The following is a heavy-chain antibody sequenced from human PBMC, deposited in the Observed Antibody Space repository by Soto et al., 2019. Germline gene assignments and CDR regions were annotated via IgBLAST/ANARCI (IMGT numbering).Heavy chain of an antibody. CDR1: GFTFTGHY. CDR2: INPNSGGT. J-gene: IGHJ4*02. CDR3: ARTHWQPDYLEGFDF. D-gene: IGHD1-1*01. V-gene: IGHV1-2*02. Sequence: ASVKVSCKASGFTFTGHYIHWVRQAPGQGLEWLGWINPNSGGTSYAQKSQGRVTMTRDTSITTAYMELSLRFDDTAIYFCARTHWQPDYLEGFDFWGQGTPVTVSS.